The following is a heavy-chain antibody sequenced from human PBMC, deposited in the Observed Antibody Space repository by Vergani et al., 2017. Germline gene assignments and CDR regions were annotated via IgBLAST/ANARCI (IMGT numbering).Heavy chain of an antibody. V-gene: IGHV3-30-3*01. CDR2: ISYDGSNK. J-gene: IGHJ3*02. CDR3: ARPSAPGDYDALDI. Sequence: VQLLESWGGLVQPGGSLRLSCEASGFSFPGYAMSWVRQAPGKGLEWVAVISYDGSNKYYADSVKGRFTISRDNAKNSLYLQMNSLRAEDTAVYHCARPSAPGDYDALDIWGQGTMVTVSS. CDR1: GFSFPGYA. D-gene: IGHD4-17*01.